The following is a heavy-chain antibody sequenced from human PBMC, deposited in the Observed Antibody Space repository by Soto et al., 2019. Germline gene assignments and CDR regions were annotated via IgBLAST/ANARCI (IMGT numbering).Heavy chain of an antibody. CDR2: IYWDDDK. V-gene: IGHV2-5*02. CDR1: GFSLNTSGVA. Sequence: QITLKESGPTLVKSTQTLTLTCTFSGFSLNTSGVAVGWIRQPPGKALEWLALIYWDDDKRYSPSLKSRLTIXTDTSKNQVVLTMTTMDSVDTATYFCTHSPAFDPIYNWFAPWGQGALVTVSS. J-gene: IGHJ5*02. D-gene: IGHD3-9*01. CDR3: THSPAFDPIYNWFAP.